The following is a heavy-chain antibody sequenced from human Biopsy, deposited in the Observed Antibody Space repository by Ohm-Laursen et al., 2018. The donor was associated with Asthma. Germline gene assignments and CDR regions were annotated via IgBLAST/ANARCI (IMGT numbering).Heavy chain of an antibody. V-gene: IGHV1-24*01. D-gene: IGHD4-17*01. CDR3: ASDFPKDYVRYNFQF. CDR2: HDHEEGGT. CDR1: GYSLTDLS. J-gene: IGHJ4*02. Sequence: ASVKVSCTLSGYSLTDLSMHWVRQAPGQGLERMGGHDHEEGGTVNARRFQGRVTMTEDTSTDTAYMELSSLSSDDTAVYYCASDFPKDYVRYNFQFWGQGTLVTVSS.